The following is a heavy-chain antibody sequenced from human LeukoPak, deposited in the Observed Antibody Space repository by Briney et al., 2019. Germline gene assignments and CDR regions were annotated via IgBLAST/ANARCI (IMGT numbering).Heavy chain of an antibody. CDR1: GGSISSSSYY. D-gene: IGHD6-19*01. Sequence: SETLSLTCTVSGGSISSSSYYWGWIRQPPGKGLEWIGSIYYSGSTYYNPSLKSRVTISVDTSKNQFSLKLSSVTAADTAVYYCAREPGTSSGSGWSLGDDYWGQGTPVTVSS. CDR3: AREPGTSSGSGWSLGDDY. CDR2: IYYSGST. V-gene: IGHV4-39*07. J-gene: IGHJ4*02.